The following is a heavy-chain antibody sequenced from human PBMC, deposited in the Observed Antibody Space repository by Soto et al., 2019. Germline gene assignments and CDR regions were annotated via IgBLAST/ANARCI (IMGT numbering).Heavy chain of an antibody. CDR1: GGTFSSYT. CDR2: IIPILGIA. D-gene: IGHD6-13*01. V-gene: IGHV1-69*02. J-gene: IGHJ6*02. Sequence: QVQLVQSGAEVKKPGSSVKVSCKASGGTFSSYTISWVRQAPGQGLEWMGRIIPILGIANYAQKFQGRVTITADKSTSTAYMELSSLRSEDTAVYYCATLKSLYSSSWYGDYAYYYGMDVWGQGTTVTVSS. CDR3: ATLKSLYSSSWYGDYAYYYGMDV.